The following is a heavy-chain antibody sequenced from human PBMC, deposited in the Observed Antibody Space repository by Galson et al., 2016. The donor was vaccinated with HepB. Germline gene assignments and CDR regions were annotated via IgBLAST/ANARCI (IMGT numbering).Heavy chain of an antibody. CDR1: GLTFDDYA. D-gene: IGHD2-2*01. Sequence: SLRLSCAASGLTFDDYAIHWVRQAPGKGLEWVSGITWNSGIVAYADSVQGRFTISRDNAKNSLYLQMNSLRAEDTALYYCAKDIGPQLFVEVPPGERFLDKSGGYYGMDVWGQGTTVTVSS. CDR2: ITWNSGIV. J-gene: IGHJ6*02. CDR3: AKDIGPQLFVEVPPGERFLDKSGGYYGMDV. V-gene: IGHV3-9*01.